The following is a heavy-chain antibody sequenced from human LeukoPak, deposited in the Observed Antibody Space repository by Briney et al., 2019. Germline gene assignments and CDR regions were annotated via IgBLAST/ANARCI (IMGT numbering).Heavy chain of an antibody. V-gene: IGHV3-23*01. CDR3: AKGSGSSSWYGEVDY. D-gene: IGHD6-13*01. CDR1: GFTFSSYA. CDR2: ISGSGGST. J-gene: IGHJ4*02. Sequence: GGSLRLSCAASGFTFSSYAMSWVRQAPGKGLEWVSAISGSGGSTYYADSVKGRFTISRDNSKNTLYLQMNSLRAEDTAVYYCAKGSGSSSWYGEVDYWGQGTLVTVSS.